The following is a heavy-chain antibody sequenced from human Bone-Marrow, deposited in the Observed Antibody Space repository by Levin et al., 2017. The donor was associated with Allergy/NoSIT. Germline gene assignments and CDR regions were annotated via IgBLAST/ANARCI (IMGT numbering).Heavy chain of an antibody. CDR2: INSAGTSL. Sequence: GESLKISCAASGANFGANWMHWVRQAPGKGLEWVSRINSAGTSLNYADSVKGRFTISRDSAKNILYLQMNGLRAEDTAVYYCARLGTWGQGPSVIVSS. CDR1: GANFGANW. V-gene: IGHV3-74*01. CDR3: ARLGT. D-gene: IGHD2-15*01. J-gene: IGHJ5*02.